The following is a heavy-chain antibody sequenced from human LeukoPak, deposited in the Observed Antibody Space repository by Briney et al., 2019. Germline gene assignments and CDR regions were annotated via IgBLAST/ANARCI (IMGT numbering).Heavy chain of an antibody. CDR2: IFYSGGT. J-gene: IGHJ4*02. CDR1: GGSISSYY. Sequence: PSETLSLTCTVSGGSISSYYWSWIRQPAGKGLEWIGYIFYSGGTNYNPSLKSRVTISVDTSKNQFSLNLSSVTAADTAVYYCARVSTTIFGVEYYFDYWGQGTLVTVSS. CDR3: ARVSTTIFGVEYYFDY. D-gene: IGHD3-3*01. V-gene: IGHV4-59*01.